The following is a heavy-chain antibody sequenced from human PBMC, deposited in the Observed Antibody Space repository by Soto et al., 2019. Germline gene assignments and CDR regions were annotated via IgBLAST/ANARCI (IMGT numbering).Heavy chain of an antibody. CDR2: ISYDGGNT. D-gene: IGHD1-26*01. CDR3: ARDLDHSGPKSDAFDT. CDR1: GFTFNSYA. Sequence: PGGSLRLSCVASGFTFNSYAMHWVRQAPGKGLEWVAVISYDGGNTYYADSVKGRFTISRDNSKNTLYLQMNSLRAEDTAVYYCARDLDHSGPKSDAFDTWGQGTMVTVSS. V-gene: IGHV3-30-3*01. J-gene: IGHJ3*02.